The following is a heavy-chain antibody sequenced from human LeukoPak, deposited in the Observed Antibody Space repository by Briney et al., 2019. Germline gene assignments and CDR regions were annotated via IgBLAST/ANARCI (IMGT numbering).Heavy chain of an antibody. CDR1: GFTFSSYG. CDR2: ISYDGSNK. J-gene: IGHJ4*02. Sequence: GSLRLSCAASGFTFSSYGMHWVRQAPGKGLEWVAVISYDGSNKYYADSVKGRFTISRDNSKNTLYLQMNSLRAEDTAVYYCAKGDVVVPYFDYWGQGTLVTVSS. D-gene: IGHD2-2*01. V-gene: IGHV3-30*18. CDR3: AKGDVVVPYFDY.